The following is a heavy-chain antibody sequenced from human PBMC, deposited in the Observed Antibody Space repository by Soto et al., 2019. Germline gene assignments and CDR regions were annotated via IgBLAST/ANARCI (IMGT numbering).Heavy chain of an antibody. Sequence: SETLFLTCTVSGGSISSGGYYWSWIRQHPGKGLEWIAYIYHTGSTYYNPSLKSRVSISVDTSKNQFSLKLNSVTAADTAVYYCARTQLPNDCFDPWGQGTLVTVSS. CDR2: IYHTGST. CDR1: GGSISSGGYY. D-gene: IGHD2-2*01. V-gene: IGHV4-31*03. J-gene: IGHJ5*02. CDR3: ARTQLPNDCFDP.